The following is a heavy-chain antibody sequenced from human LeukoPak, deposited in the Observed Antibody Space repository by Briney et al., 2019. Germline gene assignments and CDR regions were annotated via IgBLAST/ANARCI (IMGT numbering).Heavy chain of an antibody. V-gene: IGHV4-34*01. CDR1: GGSFSGYY. Sequence: SETLSLTCAVYGGSFSGYYWSWIRQPPGKGLEWIGEINHSGSTNYNPSLRSRVTISVDTSKNQFSLKLSSVTAADTAVYYCAATAGPFDYWGQGTLVTVSS. J-gene: IGHJ4*02. CDR3: AATAGPFDY. CDR2: INHSGST.